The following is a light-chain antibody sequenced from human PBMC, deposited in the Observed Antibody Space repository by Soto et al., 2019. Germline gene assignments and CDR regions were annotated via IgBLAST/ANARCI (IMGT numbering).Light chain of an antibody. CDR2: AAS. Sequence: DIQMTQSPSSLSASVGDRVTITCRASQSISSYLNWYQQKPGKAPKLLIYAASSLQSGVPSRFSGSGSGTDFTLTISSLQPADFATYSCQQSYSTSWTFGQGTKVDIK. V-gene: IGKV1-39*01. CDR1: QSISSY. CDR3: QQSYSTSWT. J-gene: IGKJ1*01.